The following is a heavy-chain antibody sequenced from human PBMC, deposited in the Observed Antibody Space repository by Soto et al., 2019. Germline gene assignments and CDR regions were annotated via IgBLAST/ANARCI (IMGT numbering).Heavy chain of an antibody. CDR3: ARNSRGYIYGYYFDS. V-gene: IGHV4-61*01. Sequence: SEALSLTCTVSGGSVHNGSYYWSWLRQPPGKGLEWIGYIYYTGTTNYNPSLKSHVTISVDTSKNQFSLKVKSVSAADTAVYFCARNSRGYIYGYYFDSWGQGTLVTVS. CDR1: GGSVHNGSYY. J-gene: IGHJ4*02. D-gene: IGHD5-18*01. CDR2: IYYTGTT.